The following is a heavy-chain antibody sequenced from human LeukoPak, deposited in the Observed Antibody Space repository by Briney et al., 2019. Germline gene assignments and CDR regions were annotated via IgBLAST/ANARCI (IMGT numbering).Heavy chain of an antibody. CDR3: ARRDGYCSSTSCYADYYYGMDV. CDR1: DYRFTNYW. CDR2: IYSGDSDT. J-gene: IGHJ6*02. D-gene: IGHD2-2*01. V-gene: IGHV5-51*01. Sequence: GESLKISCKGSDYRFTNYWIGWVRQMPGKGLEWMGGIYSGDSDTRYSPSLQGQVTISADKSISTAYLQWSSLKASDTAMYYCARRDGYCSSTSCYADYYYGMDVWGQGTTVTVSS.